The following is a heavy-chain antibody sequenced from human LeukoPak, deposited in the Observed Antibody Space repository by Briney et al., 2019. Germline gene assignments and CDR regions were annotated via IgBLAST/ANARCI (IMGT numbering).Heavy chain of an antibody. J-gene: IGHJ2*01. D-gene: IGHD4-17*01. CDR3: ARDYGDYWWYFDL. Sequence: GGSLRLSCAASGFTFRSYEMNWVRQAPGQGLEWVSYISGSGSTIYYADSVQGRFTISRDNAKNSLYLQMNSLRAEDTAVYYCARDYGDYWWYFDLWGRGTLVTVSS. CDR1: GFTFRSYE. CDR2: ISGSGSTI. V-gene: IGHV3-48*03.